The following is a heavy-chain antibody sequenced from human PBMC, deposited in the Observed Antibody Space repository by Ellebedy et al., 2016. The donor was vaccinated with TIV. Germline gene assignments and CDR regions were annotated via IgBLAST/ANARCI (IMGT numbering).Heavy chain of an antibody. D-gene: IGHD3-10*01. J-gene: IGHJ4*02. CDR2: ISSSSSST. CDR1: GFIFVDYA. V-gene: IGHV3-11*06. CDR3: ARDSYGSGSYSSD. Sequence: GESLKISCTASGFIFVDYALNWVRQAPGKGLEWVSYISSSSSSTNYADSVKGRFNISRDHSKNSLYLRMNSLRAENTAVYYCARDSYGSGSYSSDWGQGTLVTVSS.